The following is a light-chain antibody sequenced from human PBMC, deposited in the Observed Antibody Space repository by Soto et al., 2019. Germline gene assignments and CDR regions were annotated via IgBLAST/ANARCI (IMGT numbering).Light chain of an antibody. J-gene: IGKJ1*01. CDR2: DVS. Sequence: DIPITQSPSTLSASVGDRVTITGRASQSISTWLAWYQQKPGKAPKALIYDVSSLESGVPSRFSGSGSGTEFTLTISSLQPDDFATYYCQQYKSYWTSGQGTKVDIK. V-gene: IGKV1-5*01. CDR1: QSISTW. CDR3: QQYKSYWT.